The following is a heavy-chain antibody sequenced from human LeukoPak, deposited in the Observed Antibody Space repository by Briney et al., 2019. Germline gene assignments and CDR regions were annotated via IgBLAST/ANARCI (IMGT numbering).Heavy chain of an antibody. J-gene: IGHJ4*02. CDR2: ITSSNTYT. CDR1: GFSFSSYN. D-gene: IGHD3-16*01. V-gene: IGHV3-21*01. Sequence: GGSLRLSCAASGFSFSSYNMNWVRQTPGKGLEWVSSITSSNTYTFYADSVKGRFTISRDNARNSLYLQMNSLRAEDTAVYYCARKWGSPDYWGQGTLVTVSS. CDR3: ARKWGSPDY.